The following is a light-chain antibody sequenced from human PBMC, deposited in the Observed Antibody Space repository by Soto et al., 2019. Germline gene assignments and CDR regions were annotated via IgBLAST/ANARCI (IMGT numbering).Light chain of an antibody. CDR3: QQYNNF. J-gene: IGKJ4*01. CDR2: GAS. Sequence: EIVMTRSPATLSVSPGERATLSCRASQSVSSNLAWYQQKPGQAPRLLIYGASTRATGIPARFSGSGSGTEFTLTISSLQSEDFAVYYCQQYNNFFGGGTKVDIK. CDR1: QSVSSN. V-gene: IGKV3-15*01.